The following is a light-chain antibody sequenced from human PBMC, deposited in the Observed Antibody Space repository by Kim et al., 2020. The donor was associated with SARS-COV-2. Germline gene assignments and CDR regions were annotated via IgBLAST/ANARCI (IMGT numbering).Light chain of an antibody. CDR3: QQYYTTPYT. V-gene: IGKV4-1*01. Sequence: RATINCKSSQSVLYSSNNKNCIVWYQQKPGQPPKVVIYWASTRKSGVPDRFSGNGSGTDFTLTISSLQAEDVAVYYCQQYYTTPYTFGQGTKLEIK. CDR1: QSVLYSSNNKNC. CDR2: WAS. J-gene: IGKJ2*01.